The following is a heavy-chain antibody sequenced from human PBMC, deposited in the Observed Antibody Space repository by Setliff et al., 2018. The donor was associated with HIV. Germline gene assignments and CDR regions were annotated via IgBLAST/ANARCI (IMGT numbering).Heavy chain of an antibody. V-gene: IGHV1-18*01. J-gene: IGHJ1*01. Sequence: ASVKVSCKASGYTFINFGISWVRQAPGQGLEWMGWISAYTGNTNYAQKLQGRVTMTRDTSTSTVYMELSSLRSEDTAVYYCARDPAPSSSASYFQHWGQGTPVTVSS. CDR1: GYTFINFG. D-gene: IGHD6-6*01. CDR3: ARDPAPSSSASYFQH. CDR2: ISAYTGNT.